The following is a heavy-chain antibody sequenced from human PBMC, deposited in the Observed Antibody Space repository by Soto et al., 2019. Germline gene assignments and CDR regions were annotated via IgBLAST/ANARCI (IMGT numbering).Heavy chain of an antibody. V-gene: IGHV3-21*01. CDR3: ARDLAFGAFDI. Sequence: GGSLRLSCAASGFTFSSYSMNWVRQAPGKRLEWVSSISSSSSYIYYADSVKGRFTISRDNAKNSLYLQMNSLRAEDTAVYYCARDLAFGAFDIWGQGTMVTVSS. CDR1: GFTFSSYS. D-gene: IGHD3-10*01. J-gene: IGHJ3*02. CDR2: ISSSSSYI.